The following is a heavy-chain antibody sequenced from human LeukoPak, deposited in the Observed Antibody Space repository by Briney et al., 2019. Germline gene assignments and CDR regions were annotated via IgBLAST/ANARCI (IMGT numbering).Heavy chain of an antibody. CDR3: ARGEVSGGHRIAVAGTDYYYGMDV. CDR2: IIPIFGTA. Sequence: GASVKVSCKASGGTFSSYAISWVRQAPGQGLEWMGGIIPIFGTANYAQKFQGRVTITADESTSTAYMELSSLRSEDTAVYYCARGEVSGGHRIAVAGTDYYYGMDVWGQGTTVTVSS. J-gene: IGHJ6*02. V-gene: IGHV1-69*13. D-gene: IGHD6-19*01. CDR1: GGTFSSYA.